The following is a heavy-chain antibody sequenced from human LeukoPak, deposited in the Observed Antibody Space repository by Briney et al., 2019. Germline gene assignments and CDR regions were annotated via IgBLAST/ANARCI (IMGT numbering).Heavy chain of an antibody. CDR2: IYTSGST. Sequence: PSETLSLTCTVSGGSINSYYWSSIRQPPRKGLEWIGYIYTSGSTNYNPSLKSRVTISVDTSKNQFSLKLSSVTAADTAVYYCARRYGIAAGNWFDPWGQGTLVTVSS. V-gene: IGHV4-4*09. J-gene: IGHJ5*02. CDR3: ARRYGIAAGNWFDP. CDR1: GGSINSYY. D-gene: IGHD6-13*01.